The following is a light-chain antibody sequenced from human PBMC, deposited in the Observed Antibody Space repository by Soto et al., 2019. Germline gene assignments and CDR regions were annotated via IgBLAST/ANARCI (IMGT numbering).Light chain of an antibody. Sequence: EKVVTQSPSSLSVSPGDRVPLSCRASQSVDINLAWYQQKPGQAPRLLIYGASNRATGIPDRFSGSGSGTDFTLTISRLEPEDFAVYYCQQYGSSGTFGQGTKVDI. CDR3: QQYGSSGT. CDR1: QSVDIN. CDR2: GAS. J-gene: IGKJ1*01. V-gene: IGKV3-20*01.